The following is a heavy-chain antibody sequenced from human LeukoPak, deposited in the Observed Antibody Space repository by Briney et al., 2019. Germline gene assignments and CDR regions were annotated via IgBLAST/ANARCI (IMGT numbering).Heavy chain of an antibody. CDR3: AKESPHYDY. CDR2: ISGNSIST. CDR1: GFTFSGYA. J-gene: IGHJ4*02. V-gene: IGHV3-23*01. Sequence: GGSLRLSCAASGFTFSGYAMSWVRQAPGKGLEWVSVISGNSISTYYADSVKGRFTISRDNSKNTLYLQMNSLRAEDTAVYYCAKESPHYDYWGQGTLVTVSS.